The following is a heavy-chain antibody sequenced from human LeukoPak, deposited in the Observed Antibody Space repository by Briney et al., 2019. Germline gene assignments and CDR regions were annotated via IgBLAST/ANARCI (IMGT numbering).Heavy chain of an antibody. V-gene: IGHV4-39*01. J-gene: IGHJ4*02. CDR3: ARGAGGPVVPAHYFDY. CDR2: MYYSGST. Sequence: SETLSLTCTVSGGSISNSNYYWAWIRQPPGKGLEWIGSMYYSGSTYYNPSLKSRVTISVDTSKNQFSLKLSSVTAADTAVYYCARGAGGPVVPAHYFDYWGQGTLVTVSS. D-gene: IGHD2-2*01. CDR1: GGSISNSNYY.